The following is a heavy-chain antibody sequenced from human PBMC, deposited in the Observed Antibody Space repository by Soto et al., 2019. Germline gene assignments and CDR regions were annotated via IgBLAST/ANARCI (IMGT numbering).Heavy chain of an antibody. CDR2: ISAYNGNT. CDR1: GYTFTSYG. V-gene: IGHV1-18*01. D-gene: IGHD3-3*01. J-gene: IGHJ5*02. CDR3: ARGIITIFGVVIWAWFDP. Sequence: ASVKVSCKASGYTFTSYGISWVRQAPGQGLEWMGWISAYNGNTNYAQKLQGRVTMTTDTSTSTAYMELRSLRSDDTAVYYCARGIITIFGVVIWAWFDPWGQGTLVTVSS.